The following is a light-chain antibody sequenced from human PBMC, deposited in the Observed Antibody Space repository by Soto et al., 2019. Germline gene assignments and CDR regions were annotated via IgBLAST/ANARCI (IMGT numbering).Light chain of an antibody. Sequence: EIVMTQSPATLSVSPGERATLSCRASQSVSSNLAWYQQKPGQAPRLXXYAASARATGIPARFSGSVSGTEFTLTISSLQSEDFAVYYGQQYNNWPPFTFGQGTRLEIK. CDR1: QSVSSN. CDR2: AAS. CDR3: QQYNNWPPFT. J-gene: IGKJ5*01. V-gene: IGKV3D-15*01.